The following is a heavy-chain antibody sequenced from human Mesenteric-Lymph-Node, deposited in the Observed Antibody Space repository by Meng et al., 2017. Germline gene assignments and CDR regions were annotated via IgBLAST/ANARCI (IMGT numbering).Heavy chain of an antibody. V-gene: IGHV4-4*02. J-gene: IGHJ2*01. D-gene: IGHD3-22*01. Sequence: QVQLQDSGPGLVKPSGTLSRTCGVSGVSISSNIRWTWVRQPPGKGLEWIGDIDDSGSTNYNPSLNSRISISLDKSKNHFSLKVNSVTAADTAVYYCARAGAYDSSGYYYVYRYFDLWGRGTLVTASS. CDR3: ARAGAYDSSGYYYVYRYFDL. CDR2: IDDSGST. CDR1: GVSISSNIR.